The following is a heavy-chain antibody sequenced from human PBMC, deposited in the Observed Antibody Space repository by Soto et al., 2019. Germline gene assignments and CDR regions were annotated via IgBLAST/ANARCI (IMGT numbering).Heavy chain of an antibody. CDR2: ISYSGSA. V-gene: IGHV4-30-4*01. Sequence: SETLSLTSTISGGSISDNGCYWVWIRQPPGRGLEYIGSISYSGSAHCSPSLKSRVTISQDTSKIRFSLNLSSVTAADTAVYYCARGSCSGGSCPESFDPWGPRILVTVYS. J-gene: IGHJ5*02. CDR1: GGSISDNGCY. D-gene: IGHD2-15*01. CDR3: ARGSCSGGSCPESFDP.